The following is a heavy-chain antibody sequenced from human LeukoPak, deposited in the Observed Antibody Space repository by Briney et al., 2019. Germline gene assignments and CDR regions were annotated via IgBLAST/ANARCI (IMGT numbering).Heavy chain of an antibody. J-gene: IGHJ4*02. D-gene: IGHD6-6*01. CDR3: ARDGYSSSSALFDY. Sequence: GASVKVSCKASGYTFTSYGISWVRQAPGQGLEWMGWISAYNGNTDYAQKLQGRVTMTTDTSTSTAYMELRSLRSDDTAVYYCARDGYSSSSALFDYWGQGTLVTVSS. V-gene: IGHV1-18*01. CDR1: GYTFTSYG. CDR2: ISAYNGNT.